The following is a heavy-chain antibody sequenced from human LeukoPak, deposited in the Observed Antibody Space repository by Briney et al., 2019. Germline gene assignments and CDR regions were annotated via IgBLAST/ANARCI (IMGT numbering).Heavy chain of an antibody. D-gene: IGHD6-13*01. Sequence: SETLSLTCGVSGGSLSGYYWTWIRQPPGKGLEWIGDISYSGDPNYNPSLRSRVNFFVDMSKNQFSLKLSYVTAADTAVYYFARGREQQASPPLKRFDPWGQGTLVTVSS. V-gene: IGHV4-34*01. CDR3: ARGREQQASPPLKRFDP. CDR1: GGSLSGYY. J-gene: IGHJ5*02. CDR2: ISYSGDP.